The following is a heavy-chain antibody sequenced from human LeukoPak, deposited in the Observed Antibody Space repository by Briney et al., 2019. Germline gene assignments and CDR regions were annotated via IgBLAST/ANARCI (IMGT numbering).Heavy chain of an antibody. Sequence: GSLRLSCAASGFTFSSSAMIWVRQAPGKGLEWVSAISGSGGSTYYADSVKGRFTISRDNSKNTLYLQMNSLRAEDTAVYYCATPIYDYVSGSYRYKYDYWGQGTLVTVSS. J-gene: IGHJ4*02. CDR2: ISGSGGST. V-gene: IGHV3-23*01. D-gene: IGHD3-16*02. CDR1: GFTFSSSA. CDR3: ATPIYDYVSGSYRYKYDY.